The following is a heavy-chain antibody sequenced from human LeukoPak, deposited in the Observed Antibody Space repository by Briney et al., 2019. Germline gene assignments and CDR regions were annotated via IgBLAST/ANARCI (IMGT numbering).Heavy chain of an antibody. J-gene: IGHJ5*01. CDR3: ARDKAFLGYYDTSGYFQQWFDS. CDR1: GYTFTGYY. CDR2: ISPYNGDT. Sequence: GASVKVSCKASGYTFTGYYMHWVRQAPGQGLEWMGWISPYNGDTHYAQKFQDRVTMTTDTSTSTAYMDLRSLGFDDTAVYYCARDKAFLGYYDTSGYFQQWFDSWGQGTLVTVSS. V-gene: IGHV1-18*04. D-gene: IGHD3-22*01.